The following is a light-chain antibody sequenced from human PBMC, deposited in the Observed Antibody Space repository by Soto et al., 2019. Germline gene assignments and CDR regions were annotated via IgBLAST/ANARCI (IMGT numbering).Light chain of an antibody. V-gene: IGLV1-51*01. CDR2: DNN. J-gene: IGLJ1*01. CDR3: GTWDSSFYV. CDR1: SSNIGNNY. Sequence: QSVLTQPPSVYAAPGQKVTISCSGSSSNIGNNYVSWYQQLPGTAPKLLIYDNNKRPSGIPDRFSGSKSGTSATLGITGLQTGDEADYYCGTWDSSFYVFGTGTKVTVL.